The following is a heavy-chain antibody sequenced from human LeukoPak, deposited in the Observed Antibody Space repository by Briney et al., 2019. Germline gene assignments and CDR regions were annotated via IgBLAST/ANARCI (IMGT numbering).Heavy chain of an antibody. J-gene: IGHJ4*02. CDR2: IYYSGST. Sequence: SETLSLTCTVSGGSISSSSYYWGWIRQPPGKGLEWIGSIYYSGSTYYNPSLKSRVTISVDTSKNQFSLKLSSVTAADTAVYYCARVTTMDYGYSSSWYGFRRYFDYWGQGTLVTVSS. CDR3: ARVTTMDYGYSSSWYGFRRYFDY. CDR1: GGSISSSSYY. V-gene: IGHV4-39*01. D-gene: IGHD6-13*01.